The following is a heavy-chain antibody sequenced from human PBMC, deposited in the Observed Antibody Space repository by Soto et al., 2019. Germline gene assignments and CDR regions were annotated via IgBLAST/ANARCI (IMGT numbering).Heavy chain of an antibody. J-gene: IGHJ2*01. V-gene: IGHV4-31*03. CDR3: ARDLDSSGSHYFDL. CDR2: IYYSGST. Sequence: QVQLQESGPGLVKPSQTLSLTCTVSGGSISSGGYYWSWIRQHPGKGLEWIGYIYYSGSTYYNPSLKSRVTISVDTSKNHFSLKLSSVTAADTAVYYCARDLDSSGSHYFDLWGRGTLVTVSS. CDR1: GGSISSGGYY. D-gene: IGHD3-22*01.